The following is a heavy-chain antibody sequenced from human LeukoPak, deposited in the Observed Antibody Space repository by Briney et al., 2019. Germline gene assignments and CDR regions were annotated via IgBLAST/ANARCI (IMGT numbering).Heavy chain of an antibody. D-gene: IGHD6-19*01. Sequence: PSETLSLTCTVSGGSISSYYWSWIRQPPGKGLEWIGYIYYSGSTNYNPSLKSRVTISVDTSKNQFSLKLSSVTAADTAVYYCASTPRQQWPVWGWFDPWGQGTLVTVSS. J-gene: IGHJ5*02. V-gene: IGHV4-59*01. CDR2: IYYSGST. CDR3: ASTPRQQWPVWGWFDP. CDR1: GGSISSYY.